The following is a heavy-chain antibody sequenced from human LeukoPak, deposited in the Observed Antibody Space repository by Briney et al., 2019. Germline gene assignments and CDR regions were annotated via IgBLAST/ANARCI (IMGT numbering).Heavy chain of an antibody. Sequence: SETPSVTCTVSGGSISSYYWSWIRQPAGKGLEWIGRIYTSGSTNYNPSLKSRVTMSVDTSKNQFSLKLSSVTAADTAVYYCAREAVYRNSPPPPFFDYWGQGTLVTVSS. V-gene: IGHV4-4*07. J-gene: IGHJ4*02. D-gene: IGHD4-4*01. CDR1: GGSISSYY. CDR2: IYTSGST. CDR3: AREAVYRNSPPPPFFDY.